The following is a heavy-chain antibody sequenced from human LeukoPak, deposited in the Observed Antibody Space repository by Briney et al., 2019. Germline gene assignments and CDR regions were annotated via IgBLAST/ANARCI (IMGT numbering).Heavy chain of an antibody. J-gene: IGHJ2*01. Sequence: GRCLRLSCAASGFTVSSNYMSWVRQAPGEGLEWVSVIYSGGSTYYADSVKGRFTISRDNSKNTLYLKMNSLRAEDTAVYYCARESTSWYFDLWGRGTLVTVSS. CDR3: ARESTSWYFDL. CDR1: GFTVSSNY. D-gene: IGHD2-2*01. V-gene: IGHV3-53*01. CDR2: IYSGGST.